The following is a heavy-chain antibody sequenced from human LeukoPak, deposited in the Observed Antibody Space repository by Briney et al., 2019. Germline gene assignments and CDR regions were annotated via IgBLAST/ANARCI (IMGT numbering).Heavy chain of an antibody. D-gene: IGHD6-13*01. CDR2: ITGNGVST. V-gene: IGHV3-43*02. Sequence: PGGSLRLSCAASGFTFEDYGMHSVRQAPGKGLEWVSLITGNGVSTYYADSVKGRFTISRDNSKNSLYLQMNSLRTEDTALYYCAKCVYSNIYYWFDPWGQGTLVSVSS. J-gene: IGHJ5*02. CDR1: GFTFEDYG. CDR3: AKCVYSNIYYWFDP.